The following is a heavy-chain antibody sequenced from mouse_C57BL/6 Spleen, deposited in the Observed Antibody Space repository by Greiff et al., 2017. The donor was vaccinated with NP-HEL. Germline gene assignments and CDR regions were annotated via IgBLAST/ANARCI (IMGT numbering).Heavy chain of an antibody. CDR1: GYTFTSYW. V-gene: IGHV1-64*01. J-gene: IGHJ2*01. D-gene: IGHD1-1*01. Sequence: QVQLQQPGAELVKPGASVKLSCKASGYTFTSYWMHWVKQRPGPGLEWIGMIHPNSGSTNYNEKFKSKATLTVDKSSSTAYMQLSSLTSEDSAVYYCARDGYGSSYADYFDYWGQGTTLTVSS. CDR2: IHPNSGST. CDR3: ARDGYGSSYADYFDY.